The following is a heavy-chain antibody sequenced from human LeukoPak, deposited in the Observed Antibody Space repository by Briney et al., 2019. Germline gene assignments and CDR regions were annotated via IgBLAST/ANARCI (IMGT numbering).Heavy chain of an antibody. Sequence: PGGSLRLSCAPSGFTFSMYWMHWARHVPGEGLVWVSRVTPDGRSITHADSVEGRFTRYRDNAKNTPYLQIDRLRVEDTAVYYWGRRGSYGDYWGQGILVTVSS. CDR1: GFTFSMYW. CDR2: VTPDGRSI. CDR3: GRRGSYGDY. D-gene: IGHD3-16*01. V-gene: IGHV3-74*01. J-gene: IGHJ4*02.